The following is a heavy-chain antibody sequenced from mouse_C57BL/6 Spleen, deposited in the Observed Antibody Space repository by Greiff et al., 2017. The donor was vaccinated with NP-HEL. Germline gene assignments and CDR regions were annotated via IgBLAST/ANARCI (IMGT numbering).Heavy chain of an antibody. J-gene: IGHJ2*01. Sequence: QVQLKESGPELVKPGASVKISCKASGYAFSSSWMNWVKQRPGKGLEWIGRIYPGDGDTNYNGKFKGKATLTADKSSSTAYMQLSSLTSEDSAVYFCARGGTGTYFDYWGQGTTLTVSS. CDR2: IYPGDGDT. CDR1: GYAFSSSW. CDR3: ARGGTGTYFDY. V-gene: IGHV1-82*01. D-gene: IGHD4-1*01.